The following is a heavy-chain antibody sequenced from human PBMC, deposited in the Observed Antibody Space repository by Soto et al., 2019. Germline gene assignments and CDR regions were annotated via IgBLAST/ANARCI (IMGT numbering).Heavy chain of an antibody. CDR2: INPNSGGT. Sequence: ASVKVSCKASGYTFTGYYMHWVRQAPGQGLEWMGWINPNSGGTNYAQRFQGWVTMTRDTSISTAYMELSRLRSDDTAVYYCARDIAAGSNFDYWGQGTLVTVSS. D-gene: IGHD6-13*01. V-gene: IGHV1-2*04. J-gene: IGHJ4*02. CDR3: ARDIAAGSNFDY. CDR1: GYTFTGYY.